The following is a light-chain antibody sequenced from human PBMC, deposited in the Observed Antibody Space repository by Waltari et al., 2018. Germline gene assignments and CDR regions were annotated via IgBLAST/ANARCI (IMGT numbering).Light chain of an antibody. CDR1: QSVNNR. J-gene: IGKJ4*01. V-gene: IGKV3D-15*01. CDR2: DAS. Sequence: EIVMTQSPATLSLSPGERATLSCRASQSVNNRLAWYQQKPGRPPRLLIYDASTRATGIPDRFSGSGSGTEFTLTISSLEPEDVAVYFCQQESKWSLTFGGGTKVEIK. CDR3: QQESKWSLT.